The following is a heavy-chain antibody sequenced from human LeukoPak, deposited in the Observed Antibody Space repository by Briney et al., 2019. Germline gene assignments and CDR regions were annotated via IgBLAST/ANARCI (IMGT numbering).Heavy chain of an antibody. CDR3: ARIGVKYSGSYFDY. D-gene: IGHD1-26*01. CDR2: ISYSGST. Sequence: PSETLSLTCTVSGGSISAYYWSWIRQPPGEGLEWIAYISYSGSTNYNPSLTSRVTISLDTSKNQFSLKLRSVTAADTAVYYCARIGVKYSGSYFDYWGQGTLVTVSP. J-gene: IGHJ4*02. V-gene: IGHV4-59*01. CDR1: GGSISAYY.